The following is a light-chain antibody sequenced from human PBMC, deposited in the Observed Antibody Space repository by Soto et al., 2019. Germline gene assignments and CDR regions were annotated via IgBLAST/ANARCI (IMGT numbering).Light chain of an antibody. J-gene: IGKJ5*01. CDR3: QQYNDWPTIT. CDR1: ESVRSD. CDR2: GGS. Sequence: ERVMRQSPVTLSVTPGTSATLSCRASESVRSDLAWYQQKPGQAPRLLIYGGSLRAADVPDRFSGSGSGTEFTLTISNLQSEDSAVYYCQQYNDWPTITFGQGTRLETK. V-gene: IGKV3-15*01.